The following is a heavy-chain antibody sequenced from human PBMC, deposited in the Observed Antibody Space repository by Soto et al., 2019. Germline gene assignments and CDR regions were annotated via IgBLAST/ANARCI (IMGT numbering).Heavy chain of an antibody. CDR1: GFTFSSYS. J-gene: IGHJ4*02. D-gene: IGHD1-26*01. CDR2: ISSSSSYI. V-gene: IGHV3-21*01. CDR3: AREIRHPSWGAPPP. Sequence: PGWSLRLSCAASGFTFSSYSMNWVRQAPGKGLEWVSSISSSSSYIYYADSVKGRFTISRDNAKNSLYLQMNSLRAEDTAVYYCAREIRHPSWGAPPPWGQGTLVTVSS.